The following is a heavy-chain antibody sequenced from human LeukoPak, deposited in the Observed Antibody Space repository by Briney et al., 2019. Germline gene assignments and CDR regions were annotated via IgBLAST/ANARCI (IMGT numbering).Heavy chain of an antibody. J-gene: IGHJ4*02. D-gene: IGHD2-21*02. CDR1: GYTFSVYY. V-gene: IGHV1-2*02. Sequence: ASVKVPCKAAGYTFSVYYIHWVRQAPGQGLEWVGWIKPNTGATHYSKRFQGRVTMTRDTSVSTAYMELTSLRSGDTAVYFCAREFRVVMTAFLDYWGQGTLVIVSS. CDR2: IKPNTGAT. CDR3: AREFRVVMTAFLDY.